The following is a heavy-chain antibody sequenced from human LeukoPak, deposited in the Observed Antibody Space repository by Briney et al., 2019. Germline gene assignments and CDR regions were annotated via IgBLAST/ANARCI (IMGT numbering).Heavy chain of an antibody. CDR1: GYSISSGYY. CDR2: IYHSGST. J-gene: IGHJ5*02. Sequence: PSETLSLTCAVSGYSISSGYYWGWIRQPPGKGLEWIGSIYHSGSTYYNPSLKSRVTISVDTSKNQFSLKLSSVTAADPAVYYCARDGLELRNWFDPWGQGTLVTVSS. CDR3: ARDGLELRNWFDP. V-gene: IGHV4-38-2*02. D-gene: IGHD5-24*01.